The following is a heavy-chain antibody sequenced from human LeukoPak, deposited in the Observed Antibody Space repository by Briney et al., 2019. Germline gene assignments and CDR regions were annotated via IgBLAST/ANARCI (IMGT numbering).Heavy chain of an antibody. Sequence: SETLSLTCTVSGGSISSYYWSWIRQPPGKGLEWIGYIYYSGSTNYNPSLKSRVTISVDTSKNQFSLKLSSVTAADTAVYYCAKDRSGSYYAYWGREPWSPSPQ. D-gene: IGHD1-26*01. CDR1: GGSISSYY. CDR2: IYYSGST. CDR3: AKDRSGSYYAY. V-gene: IGHV4-59*01. J-gene: IGHJ4*02.